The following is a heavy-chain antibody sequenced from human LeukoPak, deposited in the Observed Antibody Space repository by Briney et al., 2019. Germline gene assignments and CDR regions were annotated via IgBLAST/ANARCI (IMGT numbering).Heavy chain of an antibody. CDR2: ITTGDGNT. V-gene: IGHV3-23*01. D-gene: IGHD3-10*01. Sequence: GGSLRLSCTASGFTFSSYTMTWVRQAPGKGLKWVSTITTGDGNTYYADSVKGRFTVSRDNSKNTLYLQMNSLRAEDTAVYYCAKKVRMVRGVTYLDYWGQGTLVTVSS. J-gene: IGHJ4*02. CDR3: AKKVRMVRGVTYLDY. CDR1: GFTFSSYT.